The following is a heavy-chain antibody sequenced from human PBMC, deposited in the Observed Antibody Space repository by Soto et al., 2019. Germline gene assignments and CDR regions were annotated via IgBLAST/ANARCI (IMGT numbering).Heavy chain of an antibody. Sequence: GGSLRLSCTASGFTFGDYAMSWFRQAPGKGLEWVGFIRSKAYGGTTEYAASVKGRFTISRDDSKSIAYLQMNSLKTEDTAVYYCTRDRYGRVSSSWINAFDIWGQGTMVTVSS. D-gene: IGHD6-13*01. CDR2: IRSKAYGGTT. CDR1: GFTFGDYA. V-gene: IGHV3-49*03. CDR3: TRDRYGRVSSSWINAFDI. J-gene: IGHJ3*02.